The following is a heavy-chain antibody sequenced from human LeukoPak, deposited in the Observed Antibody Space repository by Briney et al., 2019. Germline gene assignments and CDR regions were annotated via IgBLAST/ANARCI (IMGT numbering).Heavy chain of an antibody. D-gene: IGHD6-13*01. CDR3: ARVHQSVLAAALDY. CDR1: GGTFTSYA. Sequence: ASVKVSCKASGGTFTSYAISWVRQAPGQGLEWMGGIIPIFGTANYAQKFQGRVTITADESTSTAYMELSSLRSEDTAVYYCARVHQSVLAAALDYWGQGTLVTVSS. CDR2: IIPIFGTA. V-gene: IGHV1-69*13. J-gene: IGHJ4*02.